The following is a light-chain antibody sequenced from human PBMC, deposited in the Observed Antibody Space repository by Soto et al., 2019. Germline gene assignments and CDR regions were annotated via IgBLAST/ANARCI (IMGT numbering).Light chain of an antibody. CDR1: HTISSSY. V-gene: IGKV3-20*01. Sequence: EVLLTQAPGTLSLGPGERATLSCRDSHTISSSYLAWYQQKPGQAPRLLMYGISRRATGIPDRFSGSGSGTDFTLTITRLEPEDFAVYYCQQYVTSSPRTVGQGTKVDIK. J-gene: IGKJ1*01. CDR2: GIS. CDR3: QQYVTSSPRT.